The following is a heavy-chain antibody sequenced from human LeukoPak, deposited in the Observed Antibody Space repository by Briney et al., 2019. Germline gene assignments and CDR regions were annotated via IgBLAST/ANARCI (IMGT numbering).Heavy chain of an antibody. CDR3: ARERGSGSYHPFDP. CDR1: GFSFSAYG. CDR2: IKQDGSEK. Sequence: GGSLRLSCAASGFSFSAYGMNWVRQAPGKGLEWVANIKQDGSEKNYVDSVKGRFTISRDNAKNSLYLQMNSLRVDDTAVYYCARERGSGSYHPFDPWGQGTLATVSS. J-gene: IGHJ5*02. V-gene: IGHV3-7*01. D-gene: IGHD3-10*01.